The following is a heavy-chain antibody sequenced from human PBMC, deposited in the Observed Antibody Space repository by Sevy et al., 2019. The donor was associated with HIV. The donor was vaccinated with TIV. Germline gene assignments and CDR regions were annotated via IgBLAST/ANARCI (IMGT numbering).Heavy chain of an antibody. CDR2: ITSSSSTI. V-gene: IGHV3-48*01. CDR1: GFTFSSYS. D-gene: IGHD3-10*01. Sequence: GGSLRLSCAASGFTFSSYSMNWVRQAPGKGLEWISYITSSSSTIYYADSGKGRFTISRDNAKNSLYLQMNNLRAEDTAVYYCAGVNYDFYYYYMDVWGKGTTVTVSS. J-gene: IGHJ6*03. CDR3: AGVNYDFYYYYMDV.